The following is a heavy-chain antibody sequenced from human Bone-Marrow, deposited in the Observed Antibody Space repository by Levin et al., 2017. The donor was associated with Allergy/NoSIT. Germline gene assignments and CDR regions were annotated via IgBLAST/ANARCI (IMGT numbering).Heavy chain of an antibody. CDR3: ARDHCSGGACYHLDY. CDR1: GGSIRGYY. J-gene: IGHJ4*02. Sequence: SPTLSLTCTVSGGSIRGYYWSWIRQPPGKGLEWIGYIYYTGSTKYNPSLKSRVTISVDTSKNQFSLNLSSVTAADTAVYYCARDHCSGGACYHLDYWGQGTLVTVSS. V-gene: IGHV4-59*01. D-gene: IGHD2-15*01. CDR2: IYYTGST.